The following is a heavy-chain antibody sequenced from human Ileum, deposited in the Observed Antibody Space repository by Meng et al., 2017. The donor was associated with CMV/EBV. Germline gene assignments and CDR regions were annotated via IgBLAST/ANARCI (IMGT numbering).Heavy chain of an antibody. CDR1: GFTFSSYE. CDR3: ARDPFIKAFDI. V-gene: IGHV3-7*01. CDR2: IKEDGSEK. Sequence: GGSLRLSCTASGFTFSSYEMNWVRQAPGRGLELVAHIKEDGSEKYFVGSVKGRFTISRDNAKNSLYLQMNSLRAEDTAVYYCARDPFIKAFDIWGQGTMVTVSS. J-gene: IGHJ3*02.